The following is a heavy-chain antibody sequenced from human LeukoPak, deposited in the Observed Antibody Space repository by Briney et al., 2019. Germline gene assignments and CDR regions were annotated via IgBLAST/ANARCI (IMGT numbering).Heavy chain of an antibody. V-gene: IGHV1-69*04. J-gene: IGHJ5*02. Sequence: GASVKVSCKASGGTFSSYTISWVRQAPGQGLEWMGRIIPILGIANYAQKFQGRVTITADKSTSTAHMELSSLRSEDTAVYYCAREGVVPAADGGWFDPWGQGTLVTVSS. D-gene: IGHD2-2*01. CDR3: AREGVVPAADGGWFDP. CDR1: GGTFSSYT. CDR2: IIPILGIA.